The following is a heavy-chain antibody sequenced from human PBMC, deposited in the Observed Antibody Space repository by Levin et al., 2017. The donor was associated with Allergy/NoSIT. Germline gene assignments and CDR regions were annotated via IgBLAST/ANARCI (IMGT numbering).Heavy chain of an antibody. V-gene: IGHV3-74*01. Sequence: GGSLRLFCAASGFTFSSYWMHWVRQAPGEGLVWVSRINEDGRTTNYADSVRGRFTISRDNAKRTLYLQMNSLRAEDTAVYYCARDVAGQGSYWGQGTLVTVSS. CDR1: GFTFSSYW. D-gene: IGHD6-13*01. J-gene: IGHJ4*02. CDR2: INEDGRTT. CDR3: ARDVAGQGSY.